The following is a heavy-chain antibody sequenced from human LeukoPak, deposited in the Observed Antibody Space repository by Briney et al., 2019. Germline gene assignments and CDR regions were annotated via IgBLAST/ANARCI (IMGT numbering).Heavy chain of an antibody. CDR1: GGSISSSSYY. V-gene: IGHV4-39*07. D-gene: IGHD3-10*01. CDR2: IYYSGSA. Sequence: PSETLSLTCTVSGGSISSSSYYWGWIRQLPGKGLEWIGSIYYSGSAYYNPSLKSRVTISVDTSKNQFSLKLSSVTAADTAVYYCARYYGSGSYSTPPYWGQGTLVTVSS. J-gene: IGHJ4*02. CDR3: ARYYGSGSYSTPPY.